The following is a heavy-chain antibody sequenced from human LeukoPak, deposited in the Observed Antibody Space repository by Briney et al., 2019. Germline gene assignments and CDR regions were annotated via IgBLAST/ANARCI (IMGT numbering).Heavy chain of an antibody. V-gene: IGHV1-69*13. D-gene: IGHD4-17*01. CDR3: ARDPAGVTTSVSYFDY. CDR2: IIPIFGTA. CDR1: GGTFSSYA. J-gene: IGHJ4*02. Sequence: EASVKLSCKASGGTFSSYAISWVRQAPGQGLEWMGGIIPIFGTANYAQKFQGRVTITADESTSTAYMELSSLRSEDTAVYYCARDPAGVTTSVSYFDYWGQGTLVTVSS.